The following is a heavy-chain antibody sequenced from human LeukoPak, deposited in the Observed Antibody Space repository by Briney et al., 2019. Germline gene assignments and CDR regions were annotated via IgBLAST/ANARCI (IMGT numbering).Heavy chain of an antibody. CDR3: ARVGSGYTVDY. D-gene: IGHD3-10*01. CDR1: GFTFSSFG. V-gene: IGHV3-33*01. Sequence: PGGSLRLSCAASGFTFSSFGMHWARQAPGKGLEWVAVIWFDGSKTYYSESVKGRFTVSRDNSKNTLFLQMNSLRVEDTAVYYCARVGSGYTVDYWGQGTLVTVSS. CDR2: IWFDGSKT. J-gene: IGHJ4*02.